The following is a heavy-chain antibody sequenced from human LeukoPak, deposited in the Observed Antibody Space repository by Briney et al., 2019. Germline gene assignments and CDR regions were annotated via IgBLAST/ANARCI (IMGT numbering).Heavy chain of an antibody. Sequence: PSETLSLTCTVSGGSISSSSYDWGWIRQPPGKGLEWIGSIRYTGNTYYNPSLKSRVTISVDTSKNQFSLKLSSVTAADTAVYYCARDGGTGYSSSWYGFDPWGQGTLVTVSS. CDR3: ARDGGTGYSSSWYGFDP. D-gene: IGHD6-13*01. J-gene: IGHJ5*02. CDR2: IRYTGNT. V-gene: IGHV4-39*07. CDR1: GGSISSSSYD.